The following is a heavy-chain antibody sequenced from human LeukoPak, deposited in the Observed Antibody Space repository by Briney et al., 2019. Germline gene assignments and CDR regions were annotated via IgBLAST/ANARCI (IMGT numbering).Heavy chain of an antibody. CDR1: GYTFTGYY. CDR2: INAGNGDT. Sequence: ASVKVSCKASGYTFTGYYMHWVSQAPGQSLEWVGLINAGNGDTKYSQKFQGRVTISRDTSASTAYMKLSSLISEDTAVYYCARDWQEPYDYYGMDVWGQGTTVTVSS. V-gene: IGHV1-3*01. CDR3: ARDWQEPYDYYGMDV. D-gene: IGHD1-14*01. J-gene: IGHJ6*02.